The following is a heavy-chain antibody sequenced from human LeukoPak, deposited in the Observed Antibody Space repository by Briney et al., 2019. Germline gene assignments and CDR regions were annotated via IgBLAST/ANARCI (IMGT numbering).Heavy chain of an antibody. CDR3: ARGSSPTTKGEGNDY. CDR1: GYTFTSYG. J-gene: IGHJ4*02. Sequence: ASVKVSCKASGYTFTSYGISWVRQAPGQGLEWMGWISAYNGNTNYAQKLQGRATMTTDTSTSTAYMELRSLRSDDTAVYYCARGSSPTTKGEGNDYWGQGTLVTVSS. V-gene: IGHV1-18*01. D-gene: IGHD1-14*01. CDR2: ISAYNGNT.